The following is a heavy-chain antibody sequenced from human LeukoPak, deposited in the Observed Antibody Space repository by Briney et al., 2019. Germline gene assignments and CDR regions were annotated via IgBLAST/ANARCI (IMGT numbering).Heavy chain of an antibody. Sequence: GGSLRLSCAASGFTVSSNYMSWVRQAPGKGLEWVSVIYSGGRTYYADSVKGRFTISRGNSKNTLYLQMNSLRAEDTAVYYCASGDYGDSDFDYWGQGTLVTVSS. CDR2: IYSGGRT. CDR3: ASGDYGDSDFDY. D-gene: IGHD4-17*01. CDR1: GFTVSSNY. J-gene: IGHJ4*02. V-gene: IGHV3-53*01.